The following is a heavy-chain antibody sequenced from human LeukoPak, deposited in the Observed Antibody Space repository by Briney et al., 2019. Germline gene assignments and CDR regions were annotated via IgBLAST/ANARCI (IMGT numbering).Heavy chain of an antibody. D-gene: IGHD3-16*01. CDR1: GYTFSTYA. Sequence: ASVTVSCTASGYTFSTYAMNWVRQAPGQGLEFMGWINTYNGNPTYAQAFTGRFVFSVDTSVSTAYLQISSLKTEDSAVYNCAGMGSHGFDIWGQGTKIIVSS. CDR3: AGMGSHGFDI. CDR2: INTYNGNP. J-gene: IGHJ3*02. V-gene: IGHV7-4-1*02.